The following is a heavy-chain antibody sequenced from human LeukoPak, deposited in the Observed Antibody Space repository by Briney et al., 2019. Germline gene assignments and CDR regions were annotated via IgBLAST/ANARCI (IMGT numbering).Heavy chain of an antibody. V-gene: IGHV4-38-2*02. CDR2: IYHSGST. Sequence: SETLSLTCTVSGYSISSGYYWGWIRQPPGKGLEWIGSIYHSGSTYYNPSLKSRVTISVDTSKNQFSLKLSSVTAADTAVYYCARESAGGYFDYWGQGTLVTVSS. D-gene: IGHD2-15*01. J-gene: IGHJ4*02. CDR3: ARESAGGYFDY. CDR1: GYSISSGYY.